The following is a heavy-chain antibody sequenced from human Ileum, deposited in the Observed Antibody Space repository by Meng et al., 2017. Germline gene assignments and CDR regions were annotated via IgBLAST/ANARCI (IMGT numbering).Heavy chain of an antibody. CDR3: VSERRRSYFFDY. Sequence: QVQLQESGPGLVKPSQTLSLNCTVSGGSIISGDYYWSWIRQPPGKGLEWIGYIFYTGATYSNPSLKSRVTVSLDTSKSQFSLKLSSVTAADTAIYYCVSERRRSYFFDYWGQGTLVTVSS. CDR2: IFYTGAT. V-gene: IGHV4-30-4*01. CDR1: GGSIISGDYY. J-gene: IGHJ4*02.